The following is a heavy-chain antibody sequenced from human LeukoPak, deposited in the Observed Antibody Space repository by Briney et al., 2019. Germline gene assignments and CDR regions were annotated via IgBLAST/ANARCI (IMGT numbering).Heavy chain of an antibody. CDR3: AREGTGSYMDV. D-gene: IGHD1/OR15-1a*01. CDR2: IRTDGTIT. CDR1: GFTFCSYW. Sequence: GGSLTLSCAASGFTFCSYWMHWVRQAPGKGLVWVSRIRTDGTITTYADSVKGRFSISRDNAKNTLYLQVNSLRVEDTAVYYCAREGTGSYMDVWGKGTTVTVSS. J-gene: IGHJ6*03. V-gene: IGHV3-74*03.